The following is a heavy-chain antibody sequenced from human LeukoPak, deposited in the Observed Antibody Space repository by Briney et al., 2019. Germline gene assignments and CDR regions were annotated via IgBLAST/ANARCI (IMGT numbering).Heavy chain of an antibody. CDR2: VYYSGTT. Sequence: SETLSLTCTISGGSISSSYSYWGWIRQPPGKGLEWIGNVYYSGTTNYNPSLKSRLTISVDTSKNQFSLKLNSVTAADTAVYFCARDCGGDSYLGAFDIWGQGTMVTVSS. J-gene: IGHJ3*02. CDR1: GGSISSSYSY. V-gene: IGHV4-39*07. CDR3: ARDCGGDSYLGAFDI. D-gene: IGHD2-21*02.